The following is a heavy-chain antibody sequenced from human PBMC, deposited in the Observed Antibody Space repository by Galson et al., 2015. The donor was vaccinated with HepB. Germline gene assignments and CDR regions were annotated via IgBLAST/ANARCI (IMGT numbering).Heavy chain of an antibody. J-gene: IGHJ3*02. V-gene: IGHV3-30*03. CDR1: GFTFSSYG. D-gene: IGHD2-2*02. Sequence: SLRLSCAASGFTFSSYGMHWVRQAPGKGLEWVAVISYDGSNKYYADSVKGRFTISRDNSKNTLYLQMDSLRAEDTAVYYCARSGGPGYCSSTSCYIQNVDAFDIWGQGTMVTVSS. CDR3: ARSGGPGYCSSTSCYIQNVDAFDI. CDR2: ISYDGSNK.